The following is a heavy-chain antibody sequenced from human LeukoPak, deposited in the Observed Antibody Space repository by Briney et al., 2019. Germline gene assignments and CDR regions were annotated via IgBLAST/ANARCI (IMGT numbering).Heavy chain of an antibody. Sequence: NPSETLSLTCTVSGGSISSYYWSWIRQPAGKGLEWIGRMYTSGSGHTNYNPSLKSRVTMSVDTSKNQFSLKLTSVTAADTAVYYCARGWGYGEVWGQGTLVTVSS. CDR2: MYTSGSGHT. D-gene: IGHD4-17*01. CDR3: ARGWGYGEV. CDR1: GGSISSYY. J-gene: IGHJ4*02. V-gene: IGHV4-4*07.